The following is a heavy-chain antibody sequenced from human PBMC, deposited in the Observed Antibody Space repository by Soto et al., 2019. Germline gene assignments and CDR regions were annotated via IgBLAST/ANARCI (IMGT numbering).Heavy chain of an antibody. D-gene: IGHD6-6*01. J-gene: IGHJ5*02. Sequence: SETLSLTCAVYGGSFSGYYWSWIRQPPGKGLEWIGEINHSGSTNYNPSLKSRVTISVDTSKNQFSLKLGSVTAADTAVYYCARGPRPDGGIIAAPRDWFDPWGQGTLVTVSS. V-gene: IGHV4-34*01. CDR3: ARGPRPDGGIIAAPRDWFDP. CDR2: INHSGST. CDR1: GGSFSGYY.